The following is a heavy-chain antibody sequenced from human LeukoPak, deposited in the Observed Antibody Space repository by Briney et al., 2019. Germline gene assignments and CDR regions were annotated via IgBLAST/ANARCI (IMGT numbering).Heavy chain of an antibody. CDR2: INPNSGGT. CDR1: GYTFTGYY. Sequence: ASVKVSCKASGYTFTGYYMHWVRQAPGQGLEWMGWINPNSGGTNYAQKFQGWVTMTRDTSISAAYMELSRLRSDDTAVYYCARISDHGGHAFDIWGQGTMVTVSS. V-gene: IGHV1-2*04. CDR3: ARISDHGGHAFDI. D-gene: IGHD2-15*01. J-gene: IGHJ3*02.